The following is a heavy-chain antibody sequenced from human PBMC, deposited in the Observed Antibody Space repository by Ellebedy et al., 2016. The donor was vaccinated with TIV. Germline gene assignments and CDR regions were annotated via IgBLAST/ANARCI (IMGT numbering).Heavy chain of an antibody. D-gene: IGHD3-22*01. Sequence: PGGSLRLSCAASGFTFSSYAMHWVRQAPGKGLEWVAVISYDGSNKYYADSVKGRFTISRDNSKNTLYLQMNSLRAEDTAVYYCAKGDRRMIVVVIAVNAIDYWGQGTLVTVSS. CDR3: AKGDRRMIVVVIAVNAIDY. V-gene: IGHV3-30-3*01. J-gene: IGHJ4*02. CDR1: GFTFSSYA. CDR2: ISYDGSNK.